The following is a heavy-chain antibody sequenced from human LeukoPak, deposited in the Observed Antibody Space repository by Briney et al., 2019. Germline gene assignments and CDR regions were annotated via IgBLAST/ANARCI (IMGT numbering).Heavy chain of an antibody. D-gene: IGHD2-15*01. Sequence: PSETLSLTCTVSGGSISSGSYYWSWIRQPAGKGLEWIGRIYTSGSTNYNPSLKSRVTISVDTSKNQFSLKLSSVTAADTAVYYGARGYYCSGGSCYDDHWFDPWGQGTLVTVSS. V-gene: IGHV4-61*02. CDR1: GGSISSGSYY. CDR2: IYTSGST. J-gene: IGHJ5*02. CDR3: ARGYYCSGGSCYDDHWFDP.